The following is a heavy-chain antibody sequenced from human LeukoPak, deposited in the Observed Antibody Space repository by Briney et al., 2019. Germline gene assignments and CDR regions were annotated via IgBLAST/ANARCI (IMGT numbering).Heavy chain of an antibody. CDR1: GYSISSGYY. J-gene: IGHJ2*01. CDR2: IYHRGST. D-gene: IGHD2-2*03. Sequence: SETLSLTCAVSGYSISSGYYWGWIRQPPGKGREWIGSIYHRGSTYYNPSLKSRVTISVDTSNNQFSLMVSSVTAADTAVYYCARWMTWYFDLWGRGTLVTVSS. V-gene: IGHV4-38-2*01. CDR3: ARWMTWYFDL.